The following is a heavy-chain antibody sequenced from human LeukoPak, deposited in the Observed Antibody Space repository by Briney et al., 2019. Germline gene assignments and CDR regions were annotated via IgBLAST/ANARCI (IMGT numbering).Heavy chain of an antibody. J-gene: IGHJ6*02. CDR2: INPNSGGT. V-gene: IGHV1-2*02. CDR1: GYTFTDCY. Sequence: GASVKVSCKASGYTFTDCYVHWVRQAPGQGLQWMGWINPNSGGTNYAQRVQGRDSMTRDTSINTAYMELSRLRSDDTAVYYCARGSQTLYGMDVWGQGTTVTVSS. CDR3: ARGSQTLYGMDV.